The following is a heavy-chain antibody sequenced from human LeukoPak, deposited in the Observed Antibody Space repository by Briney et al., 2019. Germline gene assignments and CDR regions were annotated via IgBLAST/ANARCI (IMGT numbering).Heavy chain of an antibody. CDR1: GGSITSGSYY. Sequence: SETLSLTCTVSGGSITSGSYYWSWIRQPAGQGLEWIGRIYTSGSTNYNPSLKSRVTISVDTSKNQFSLKLTSVTAADTAVYYCARDLQYVGAFDIWGQGTMVTVSS. D-gene: IGHD3-16*01. J-gene: IGHJ3*02. CDR2: IYTSGST. V-gene: IGHV4-61*02. CDR3: ARDLQYVGAFDI.